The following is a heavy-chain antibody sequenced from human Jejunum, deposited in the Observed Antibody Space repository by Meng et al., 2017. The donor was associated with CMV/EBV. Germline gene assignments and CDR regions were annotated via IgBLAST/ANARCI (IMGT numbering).Heavy chain of an antibody. J-gene: IGHJ4*02. CDR2: VYMSGST. Sequence: VPLQAAGPGLVKPPETLSPTCTVSGGSISGYYWNWIRQPAGKGLEWIGRVYMSGSTNYNPSLRSRVAMSVDTSKTQFSLRLTSVTAADTAVYYCARDRMAAPGTFEYWGQGTLVTVSS. CDR3: ARDRMAAPGTFEY. V-gene: IGHV4-4*07. D-gene: IGHD6-13*01. CDR1: GGSISGYY.